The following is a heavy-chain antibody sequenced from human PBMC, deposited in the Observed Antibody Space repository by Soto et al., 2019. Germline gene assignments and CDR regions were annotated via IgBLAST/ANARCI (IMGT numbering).Heavy chain of an antibody. D-gene: IGHD1-20*01. J-gene: IGHJ4*02. CDR3: AKLPNWNDPNFTH. CDR2: VNGGGGTT. V-gene: IGHV3-23*01. Sequence: PGGSLRLSCAASGFTFSTYAMSWVRQAPGKGLEWVSAVNGGGGTTFYADSVKGRFTISRDNSKDTLFLQLNSLKAEDTAVYYCAKLPNWNDPNFTHWGQGTLVTVSS. CDR1: GFTFSTYA.